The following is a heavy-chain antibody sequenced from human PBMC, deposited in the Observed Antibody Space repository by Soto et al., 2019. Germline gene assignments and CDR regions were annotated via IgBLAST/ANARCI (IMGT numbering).Heavy chain of an antibody. J-gene: IGHJ5*02. CDR1: GGSFSGYY. CDR3: ARGFRRSSWYP. V-gene: IGHV4-34*01. D-gene: IGHD6-13*01. CDR2: INHSGST. Sequence: SETLSLTCAVYGGSFSGYYWSWIRQPPGKGLEWIGEINHSGSTNYNPSLKSRVTISVDTSKNQFSLKLSSVTAADTAVYYCARGFRRSSWYPWGQGTLVTISS.